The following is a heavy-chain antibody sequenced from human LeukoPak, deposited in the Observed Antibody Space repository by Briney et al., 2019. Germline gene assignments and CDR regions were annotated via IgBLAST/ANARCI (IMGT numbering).Heavy chain of an antibody. Sequence: PSETLSLTCTVSGGSISSYYWSWIRQPAGKGLEWIGRIYTSESPTYNPSLKSRVTMSLDTSKNQFSLKLSSVTAADTAVYYCARLTTVTSKPTLDYWGQGPLVTVSS. CDR1: GGSISSYY. V-gene: IGHV4-4*07. J-gene: IGHJ4*02. CDR3: ARLTTVTSKPTLDY. CDR2: IYTSESP. D-gene: IGHD4-17*01.